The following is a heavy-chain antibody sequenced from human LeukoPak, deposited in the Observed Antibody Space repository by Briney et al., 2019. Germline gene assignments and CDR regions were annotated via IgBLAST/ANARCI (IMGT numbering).Heavy chain of an antibody. CDR2: IIPIFGTA. CDR3: ARSGRSSGSHHDWFDP. Sequence: ASVKVSCKASGGTFSSYAISWVRQAPGQGLEWMGGIIPIFGTANYAQKFQGRVTITADESTSTAYMELSSLRSEDTVVYYCARSGRSSGSHHDWFDPWGQGTLVTVSS. J-gene: IGHJ5*02. D-gene: IGHD6-19*01. V-gene: IGHV1-69*13. CDR1: GGTFSSYA.